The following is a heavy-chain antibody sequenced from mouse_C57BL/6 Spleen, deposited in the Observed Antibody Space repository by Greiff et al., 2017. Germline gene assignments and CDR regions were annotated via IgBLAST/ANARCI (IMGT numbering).Heavy chain of an antibody. Sequence: QVQLQQPGAELVKPGASVKLSCKASGYTFTSYWMHWVKQRPGQGLAWIGMIHPNSGSTNYNEKFKSKATLTVDKSSSTAYMQLSSLTSEDSAVYYCARSYDSYAMDDWGQGTSGTVSS. CDR2: IHPNSGST. CDR3: ARSYDSYAMDD. J-gene: IGHJ4*01. CDR1: GYTFTSYW. V-gene: IGHV1-64*01.